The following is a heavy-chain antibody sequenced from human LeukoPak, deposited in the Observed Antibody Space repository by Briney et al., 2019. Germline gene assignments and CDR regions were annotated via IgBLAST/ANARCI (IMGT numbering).Heavy chain of an antibody. CDR2: INLSGGST. V-gene: IGHV1-46*01. CDR3: ATGHSSIFDY. D-gene: IGHD6-13*01. CDR1: GYTFTSYH. J-gene: IGHJ4*02. Sequence: GASVKVSCKASGYTFTSYHMHWVRQAPGQGLEWMGLINLSGGSTTYAQRFQGRVTLTRDTSTSTVYMELSSLRSEDTAVYYCATGHSSIFDYWGQGTLVTVSS.